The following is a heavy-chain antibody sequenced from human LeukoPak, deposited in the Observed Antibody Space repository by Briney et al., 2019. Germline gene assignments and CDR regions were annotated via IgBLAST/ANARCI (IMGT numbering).Heavy chain of an antibody. J-gene: IGHJ4*02. V-gene: IGHV4-39*07. Sequence: SETLSLTCTVSGGSISSSSYYWGWIRQPPGKGLEWIGSIYYSGSTNYNPSLKSRVTISVDTSKNQFSLKLSSVTAADTAVYYCARVGYCVGECPDYWSQGTLVTVSS. CDR2: IYYSGST. CDR3: ARVGYCVGECPDY. CDR1: GGSISSSSYY. D-gene: IGHD2-21*01.